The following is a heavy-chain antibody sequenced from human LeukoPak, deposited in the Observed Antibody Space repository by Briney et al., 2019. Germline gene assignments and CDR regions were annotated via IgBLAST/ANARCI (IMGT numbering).Heavy chain of an antibody. CDR3: ARRYCSGGTCYGTYYFDS. D-gene: IGHD2-15*01. CDR2: LYYSGST. V-gene: IGHV4-39*02. Sequence: SETLSLTCTVSGDPISSSGYYWGWIRQPPGKGLEWIARLYYSGSTYYNPSLKSRVTISLDSSKSHFSLKLTSVTAADTAVYYCARRYCSGGTCYGTYYFDSWGQGILVTVSS. CDR1: GDPISSSGYY. J-gene: IGHJ4*02.